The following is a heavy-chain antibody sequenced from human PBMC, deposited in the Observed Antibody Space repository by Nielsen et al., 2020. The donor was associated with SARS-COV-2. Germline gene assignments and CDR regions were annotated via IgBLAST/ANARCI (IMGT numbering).Heavy chain of an antibody. CDR1: GFTVSSNY. D-gene: IGHD2-21*02. Sequence: GESLKISCAASGFTVSSNYMSWVRQAPGKGLEWVSVIYSCGSTYYADSVKGRFTISRDNSKNTLYLQMNSLRAEDTAVYYCAREGTDSGTFDIWGQGTMVTVSS. CDR2: IYSCGST. CDR3: AREGTDSGTFDI. V-gene: IGHV3-66*03. J-gene: IGHJ3*02.